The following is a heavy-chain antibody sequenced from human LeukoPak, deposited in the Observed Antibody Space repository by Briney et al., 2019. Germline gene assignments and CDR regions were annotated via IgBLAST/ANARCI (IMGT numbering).Heavy chain of an antibody. J-gene: IGHJ4*02. D-gene: IGHD4-17*01. CDR3: ARHGGYGDYDPKEDY. CDR1: GYSFTSYW. Sequence: GESLKISCQGSGYSFTSYWIGWVRQMPGKGLEWMGIIYPGDSDTRYSPSFQGQVTISADKSISTAYLQWSSLKASDTAMYYCARHGGYGDYDPKEDYWGQGTLVTVSS. CDR2: IYPGDSDT. V-gene: IGHV5-51*01.